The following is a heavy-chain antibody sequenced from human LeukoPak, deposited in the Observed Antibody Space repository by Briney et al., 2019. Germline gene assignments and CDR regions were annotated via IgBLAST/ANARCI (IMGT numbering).Heavy chain of an antibody. CDR2: ISYDGSNK. Sequence: PGRSLRLSCAASGFTFSSYAMHWVRQAPGKGLEWVAVISYDGSNKYYADSVKGRFTISRDNSKNTLYLQMNSLRAEDTAVYYCARDTRGDYYFDYWGQGTLVTVSS. V-gene: IGHV3-30-3*01. CDR1: GFTFSSYA. J-gene: IGHJ4*02. CDR3: ARDTRGDYYFDY. D-gene: IGHD2-21*02.